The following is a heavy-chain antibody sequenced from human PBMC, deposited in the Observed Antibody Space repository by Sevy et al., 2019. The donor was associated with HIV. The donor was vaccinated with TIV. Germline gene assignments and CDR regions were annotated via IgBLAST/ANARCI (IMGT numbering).Heavy chain of an antibody. D-gene: IGHD4-17*01. CDR1: GFTFSSYE. Sequence: GGSLRLSCAASGFTFSSYEMNWVRQAPGKGLEWVSYISSSGSTIYYADSVKGRFTTARDNAKNSLYLQMNSLRAEDTAVYYCARDLINYGDYTQTNFDYWGQGTLVTVSS. V-gene: IGHV3-48*03. CDR3: ARDLINYGDYTQTNFDY. CDR2: ISSSGSTI. J-gene: IGHJ4*02.